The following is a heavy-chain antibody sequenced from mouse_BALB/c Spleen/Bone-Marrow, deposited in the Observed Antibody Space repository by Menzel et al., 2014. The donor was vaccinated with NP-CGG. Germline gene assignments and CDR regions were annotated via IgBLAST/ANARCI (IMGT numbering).Heavy chain of an antibody. CDR3: ARFITTGTMDY. D-gene: IGHD1-1*01. CDR2: IWGGGNT. J-gene: IGHJ4*01. V-gene: IGHV2-6-4*01. CDR1: GLSLSRYS. Sequence: VQLAESGPGLVAPSQSLSITCTVSGLSLSRYSIHWVRQPPGEGLEWLGVIWGGGNTDYNSALKSRLSISKDNSKSQVFLKMNSLQTDDTAMYYCARFITTGTMDYWGQGTSVTVSS.